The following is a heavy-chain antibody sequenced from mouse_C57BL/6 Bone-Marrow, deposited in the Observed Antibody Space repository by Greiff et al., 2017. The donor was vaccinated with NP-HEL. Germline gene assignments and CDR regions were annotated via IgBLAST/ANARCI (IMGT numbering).Heavy chain of an antibody. CDR1: GFTFSDYG. Sequence: EVQLVESGGGLVKPGGSLKLSCAASGFTFSDYGMHWVRQAPEKGLEWVAYISSGSSTIYYADTVKGRFTISRDNAKNTLFLQMTSLRSEDTAMYYCAELGPLLFAYWGQGTLVTVSA. V-gene: IGHV5-17*01. CDR2: ISSGSSTI. J-gene: IGHJ3*01. CDR3: AELGPLLFAY. D-gene: IGHD4-1*01.